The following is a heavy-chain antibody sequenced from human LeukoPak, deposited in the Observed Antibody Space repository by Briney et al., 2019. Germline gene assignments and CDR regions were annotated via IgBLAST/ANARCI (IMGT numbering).Heavy chain of an antibody. J-gene: IGHJ4*02. V-gene: IGHV3-30*03. CDR3: AREQYSSGKSLDY. CDR2: ISYDGTNK. D-gene: IGHD3-10*01. CDR1: GFTFSTYG. Sequence: GGSLRLSCAASGFTFSTYGMHWVRQAPGKGLEWVAVISYDGTNKYYADSVKGRFTISRDNAKNSLYLQMNSLRAEDTAVYYCAREQYSSGKSLDYWGQGTLVTVSS.